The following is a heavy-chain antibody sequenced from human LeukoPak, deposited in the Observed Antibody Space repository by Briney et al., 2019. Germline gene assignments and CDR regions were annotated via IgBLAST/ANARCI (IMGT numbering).Heavy chain of an antibody. Sequence: GGSLRLSCTGSGFPLSSYAMSWVRQAPGKGLEWVSAISASGGRTHYADSVKGRFTVSRDNSNNTLYLQMNSLRADDTALYYCAKDRISSSLSYNWFDPWGQGTQVTVSS. D-gene: IGHD2-2*01. CDR2: ISASGGRT. V-gene: IGHV3-23*01. CDR1: GFPLSSYA. CDR3: AKDRISSSLSYNWFDP. J-gene: IGHJ5*02.